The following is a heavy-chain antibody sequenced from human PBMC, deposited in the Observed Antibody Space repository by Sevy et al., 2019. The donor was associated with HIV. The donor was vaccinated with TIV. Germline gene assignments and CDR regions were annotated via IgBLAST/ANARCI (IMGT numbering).Heavy chain of an antibody. CDR2: ISTSSSYI. Sequence: GGSLRLSCAASGFTFSSYSMNWVRQAPGKGLEWVSSISTSSSYISYADSVKGRFTISRDNAKNSLYLQMNSLRAEDTAVHYCARDVTGYSYGYSTSLDYWGQGTLVTVSS. CDR3: ARDVTGYSYGYSTSLDY. J-gene: IGHJ4*02. CDR1: GFTFSSYS. D-gene: IGHD5-18*01. V-gene: IGHV3-21*01.